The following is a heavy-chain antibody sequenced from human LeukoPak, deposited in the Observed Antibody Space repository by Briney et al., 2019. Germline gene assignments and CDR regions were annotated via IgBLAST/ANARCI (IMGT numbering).Heavy chain of an antibody. CDR2: INSDSNYI. Sequence: GGSLRLSCAASGFTFSDAWMSWVRQAPGKGLEWVSSINSDSNYIYYADSVQGRFTISRDNAKNSLYLQMNSLRAEDTAVYYCAVAYYYGSGDAFDIWGQGTKVTVSS. CDR1: GFTFSDAW. D-gene: IGHD3-10*01. J-gene: IGHJ3*02. V-gene: IGHV3-21*01. CDR3: AVAYYYGSGDAFDI.